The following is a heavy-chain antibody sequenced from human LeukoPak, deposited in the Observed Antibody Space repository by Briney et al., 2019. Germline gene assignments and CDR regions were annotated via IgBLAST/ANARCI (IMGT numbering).Heavy chain of an antibody. CDR3: AREDYDSSGSVDY. CDR2: INPNSGGT. Sequence: GASVKVSCKASGYTFTGYYMHWVLQAPGQGLEWMGWINPNSGGTNYAQKFQGRVTMTRDTSISTAYMELSRLRSDDTAVYYCAREDYDSSGSVDYWGQGTLVTVSS. V-gene: IGHV1-2*02. CDR1: GYTFTGYY. D-gene: IGHD3-22*01. J-gene: IGHJ4*02.